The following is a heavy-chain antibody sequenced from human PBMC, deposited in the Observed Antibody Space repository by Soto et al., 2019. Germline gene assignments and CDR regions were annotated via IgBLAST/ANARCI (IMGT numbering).Heavy chain of an antibody. Sequence: QVQLVESGGGVVQPGRSLRLSCAASGFTFSSYGMHWVRQAPGKGLEWVAVIWYDGSNKYYADSVKGRFTISRDNSKNKLYLQMNSLIAADTAVYFCARIPPPNHSDFWSGYGNWYFDLWGRGTLVTVSS. CDR2: IWYDGSNK. V-gene: IGHV3-33*01. CDR3: ARIPPPNHSDFWSGYGNWYFDL. J-gene: IGHJ2*01. CDR1: GFTFSSYG. D-gene: IGHD3-3*01.